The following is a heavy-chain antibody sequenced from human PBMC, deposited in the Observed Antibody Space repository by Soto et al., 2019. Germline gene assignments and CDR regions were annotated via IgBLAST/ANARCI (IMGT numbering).Heavy chain of an antibody. J-gene: IGHJ5*02. CDR3: ARLAAVP. CDR2: ISAYNGNT. D-gene: IGHD6-25*01. CDR1: GYTFTSYG. Sequence: ASVKVSCKASGYTFTSYGISWVRQAPGQGLEWMGWISAYNGNTNYAQKFQGRVTITADESTSTAYMELSSLRSEDTAVYYCARLAAVPWGQGTLVTVSS. V-gene: IGHV1-18*01.